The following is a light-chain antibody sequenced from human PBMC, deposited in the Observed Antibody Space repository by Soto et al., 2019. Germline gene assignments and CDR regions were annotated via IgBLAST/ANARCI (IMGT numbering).Light chain of an antibody. Sequence: DRVMTQSAATLPVSPGERVTLSCRASQSVSSNLAWYQQKSGQAPRLLIYGASTRAPGIPARFSGSGSGTEFTLTISSLQSEDFEIYYCQQYNKWPPVTFGQGTRLEIK. CDR1: QSVSSN. CDR2: GAS. CDR3: QQYNKWPPVT. V-gene: IGKV3-15*01. J-gene: IGKJ5*01.